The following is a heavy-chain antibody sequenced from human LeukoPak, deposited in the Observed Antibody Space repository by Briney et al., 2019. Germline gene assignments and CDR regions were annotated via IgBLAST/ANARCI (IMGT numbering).Heavy chain of an antibody. V-gene: IGHV3-21*01. CDR3: ARDYGNPRHFDY. D-gene: IGHD4-11*01. CDR2: ISSSSSYI. Sequence: TGGSLRLSCAASGFTFSSYSMNWVRQAPGKGLEWVSSISSSSSYIYYADLVKGRFTISRDNAKNSLYLQMNSLRAEDTAVYYCARDYGNPRHFDYWGQGTLVTVSS. J-gene: IGHJ4*02. CDR1: GFTFSSYS.